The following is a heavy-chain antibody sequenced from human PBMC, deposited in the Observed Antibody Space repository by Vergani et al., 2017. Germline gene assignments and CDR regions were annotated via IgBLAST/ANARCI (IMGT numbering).Heavy chain of an antibody. V-gene: IGHV3-30*03. J-gene: IGHJ4*02. Sequence: VESGGGVVRPGRSLTLTCSASGVGFKNFAMHWVRQAPGKGLEWVATISKDGTHDYYEPSVRGRFAVSRDNFKNTMYLQMDRLTTDDTAVYFCARTGTDIFVSSRVSSHLLYYWGQGILVTVSS. CDR3: ARTGTDIFVSSRVSSHLLYY. CDR2: ISKDGTHD. CDR1: GVGFKNFA. D-gene: IGHD2-2*01.